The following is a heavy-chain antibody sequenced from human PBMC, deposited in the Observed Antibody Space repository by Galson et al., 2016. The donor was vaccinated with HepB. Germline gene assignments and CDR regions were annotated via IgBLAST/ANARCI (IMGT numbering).Heavy chain of an antibody. CDR2: ISSSSSYI. Sequence: MNWVRQVPGKGLEWVSSISSSSSYIYYGDSLKGRFTISRDNAKNSLYLQMNSLRAEDTAVYYCARDRGIQLWSRDGFDYWGQGTLVTVSS. CDR3: ARDRGIQLWSRDGFDY. J-gene: IGHJ4*02. D-gene: IGHD5-18*01. V-gene: IGHV3-21*01.